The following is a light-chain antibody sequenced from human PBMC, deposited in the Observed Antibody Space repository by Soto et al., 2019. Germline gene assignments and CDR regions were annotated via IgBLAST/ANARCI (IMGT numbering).Light chain of an antibody. CDR3: AAWDDSLNGFYV. J-gene: IGLJ1*01. Sequence: QSVLTQPPSASGTPGQRVTISCSGSSSNIGTNTVNWYLQLPGTAPKLLIYNNDQRPSGVPERFSGSKSGNSASLAISGLQSDDEDNYYCAAWDDSLNGFYVFGSGTKVTVL. V-gene: IGLV1-44*01. CDR2: NND. CDR1: SSNIGTNT.